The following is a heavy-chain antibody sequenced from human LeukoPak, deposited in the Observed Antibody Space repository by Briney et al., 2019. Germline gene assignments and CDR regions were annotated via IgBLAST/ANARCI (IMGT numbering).Heavy chain of an antibody. V-gene: IGHV4-59*12. D-gene: IGHD4-23*01. J-gene: IGHJ4*02. CDR1: GGSISSYY. CDR3: ARGHTRERSYGGRKYYFDY. Sequence: SETLSLTCTVSGGSISSYYWNWIRQPPGKGLEWIGYIYYSGSTNYNPSLKSRVTISVDTSKNQFSLKLSSVTAADTAVYYCARGHTRERSYGGRKYYFDYWGQGTLVTVSS. CDR2: IYYSGST.